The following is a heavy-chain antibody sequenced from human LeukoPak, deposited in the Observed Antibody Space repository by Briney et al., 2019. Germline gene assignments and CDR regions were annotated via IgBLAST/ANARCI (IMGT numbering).Heavy chain of an antibody. CDR2: IFHSGST. CDR3: ARTTAMVTYFDD. CDR1: GGSISSDAYS. D-gene: IGHD5-18*01. Sequence: SETLSLTCTVSGGSISSDAYSWNWIRQPPGKGLEWIGYIFHSGSTYYNPSLKSRVTMSVDRSKNQFSLRLSSVTAADAAVYYCARTTAMVTYFDDWGQGTLVTVSS. V-gene: IGHV4-30-2*01. J-gene: IGHJ4*02.